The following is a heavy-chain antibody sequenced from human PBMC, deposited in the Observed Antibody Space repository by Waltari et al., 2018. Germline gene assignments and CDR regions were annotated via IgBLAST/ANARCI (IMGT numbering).Heavy chain of an antibody. CDR3: AGMYYDSSGYYYYYYGMDV. Sequence: EVQLVESGGGLVQPGGSLRLSCAASGFTFSSYEMNWVRQAPGTGLEWVAYISSSGSTIYYAYSVKGRFTISRDNAKSSLYLQMNSLRAEDTAVYYCAGMYYDSSGYYYYYYGMDVWGQGTTVTVSS. D-gene: IGHD3-22*01. CDR2: ISSSGSTI. CDR1: GFTFSSYE. V-gene: IGHV3-48*03. J-gene: IGHJ6*02.